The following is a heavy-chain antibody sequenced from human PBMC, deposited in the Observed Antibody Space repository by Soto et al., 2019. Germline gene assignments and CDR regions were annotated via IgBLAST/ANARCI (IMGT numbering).Heavy chain of an antibody. J-gene: IGHJ4*01. CDR3: ARTGGWYKYYFDY. Sequence: SETLSLTCAVYGGSFSGYYWSWIRQPPGKGLEWIGEINHSGSTNYNPSLKSRVTISVDTSKNQFSLKLSSVTAADTAVYYCARTGGWYKYYFDYWGQGTLVTVSS. CDR1: GGSFSGYY. D-gene: IGHD6-19*01. V-gene: IGHV4-34*01. CDR2: INHSGST.